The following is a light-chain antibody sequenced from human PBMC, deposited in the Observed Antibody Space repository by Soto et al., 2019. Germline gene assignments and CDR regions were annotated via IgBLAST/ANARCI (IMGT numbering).Light chain of an antibody. CDR2: KAS. V-gene: IGKV1-5*03. CDR3: QHYNSYPWT. J-gene: IGKJ1*01. Sequence: DIQMTQSPSTLSASVGDRVTITCRASQSIRSWLAWYQRKPGKDPKLLIYKASSLESGVPSRFSGSGSGTEFTLTISSLQPDDFATYYCQHYNSYPWTFGQGTKVEIK. CDR1: QSIRSW.